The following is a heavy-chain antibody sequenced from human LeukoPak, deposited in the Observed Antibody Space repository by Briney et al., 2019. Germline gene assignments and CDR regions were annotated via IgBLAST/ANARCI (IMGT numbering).Heavy chain of an antibody. Sequence: ASVKVSCKASGGTFSSYAISWVRQAPGQGLEWMGRIIPILGIANYAQKFQGRVTITAEKSTSTAYMELSSLRSEDTAVYYCARTRVYSSSSPHWFDPWGQGTLVTVSS. CDR1: GGTFSSYA. V-gene: IGHV1-69*04. CDR3: ARTRVYSSSSPHWFDP. J-gene: IGHJ5*02. CDR2: IIPILGIA. D-gene: IGHD6-6*01.